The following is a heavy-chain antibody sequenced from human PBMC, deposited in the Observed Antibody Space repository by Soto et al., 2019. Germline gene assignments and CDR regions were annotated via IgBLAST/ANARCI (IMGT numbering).Heavy chain of an antibody. V-gene: IGHV3-23*01. D-gene: IGHD4-4*01. CDR2: ISDSGDTT. CDR3: AKGGQYSNSAFDN. J-gene: IGHJ4*02. Sequence: GGSLRLSCAASGFTFSSYAMSWVRQAPGKGLEWVSGISDSGDTTYYADSVRGRFTITRDNSKNTLYLQMNSLRAEDTAVYYCAKGGQYSNSAFDNWGQGTLVTVSS. CDR1: GFTFSSYA.